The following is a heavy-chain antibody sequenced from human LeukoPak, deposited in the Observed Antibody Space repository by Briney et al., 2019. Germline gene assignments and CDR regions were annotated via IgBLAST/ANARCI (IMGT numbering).Heavy chain of an antibody. J-gene: IGHJ6*03. Sequence: SETLSLTCTVSGGSISSSSYYWGWIRQPPGKGLEWLGRIYYSGSTYYNPSLKSRVTISVDTSKNQFSLKLSSVTAADTAVYYCARRSNDYDFWSGPRGGYYYYMDVWGKGTTVTVSS. CDR3: ARRSNDYDFWSGPRGGYYYYMDV. D-gene: IGHD3-3*01. CDR1: GGSISSSSYY. V-gene: IGHV4-39*01. CDR2: IYYSGST.